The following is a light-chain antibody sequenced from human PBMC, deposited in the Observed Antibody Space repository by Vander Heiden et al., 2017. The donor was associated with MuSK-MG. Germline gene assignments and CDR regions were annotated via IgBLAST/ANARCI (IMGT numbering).Light chain of an antibody. CDR1: QRVRSSY. CDR3: QQYGCSPLYT. CDR2: GSS. V-gene: IGKV3D-20*01. Sequence: EPVLPQSPAPLSLSPGARDPLPCGASQRVRSSYLAWHQQKPGRAPGLLTYGSSSRATGIPVRFRGSWSGTGFTLTISRRKPEDFAVYYAQQYGCSPLYTLGQGTKLEIK. J-gene: IGKJ2*01.